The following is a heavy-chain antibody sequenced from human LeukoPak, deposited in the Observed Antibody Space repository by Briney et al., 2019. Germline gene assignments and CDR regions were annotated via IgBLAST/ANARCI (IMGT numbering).Heavy chain of an antibody. CDR3: AKDFFPLSSGWYFGYFQH. CDR2: IWYDGSNK. V-gene: IGHV3-33*06. J-gene: IGHJ1*01. CDR1: GFTFSSYG. D-gene: IGHD6-19*01. Sequence: PGRSLRLSCAASGFTFSSYGMHWVRQAPGKGLEWVAVIWYDGSNKYYADSVKSRFTISRDNSKNTLYLQMNSLRAEDTAVYYCAKDFFPLSSGWYFGYFQHWGQGTLVTVSS.